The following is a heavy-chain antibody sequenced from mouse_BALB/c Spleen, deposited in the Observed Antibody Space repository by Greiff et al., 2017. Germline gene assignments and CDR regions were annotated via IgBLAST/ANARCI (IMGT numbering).Heavy chain of an antibody. J-gene: IGHJ4*01. Sequence: DVKLQESGGGLVKPGGSLKLSCAASGFTFSSYAMSWVRQTPEKRLEWVASISSGGSTYYPDSVKGRFTISRDNARNILYLQMSSLRSEDTAMYYCAREDYGYAMDYWGQGTSVTVSS. V-gene: IGHV5-6-5*01. CDR1: GFTFSSYA. D-gene: IGHD1-1*01. CDR2: ISSGGST. CDR3: AREDYGYAMDY.